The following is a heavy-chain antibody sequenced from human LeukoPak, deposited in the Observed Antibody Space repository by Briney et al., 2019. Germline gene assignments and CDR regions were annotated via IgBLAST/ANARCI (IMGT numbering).Heavy chain of an antibody. CDR1: GFTFSSYA. J-gene: IGHJ4*02. D-gene: IGHD2-8*01. CDR2: ISGSGGST. Sequence: GGSLRLSCAASGFTFSSYAMSWVRQAPGKGLEWVSAISGSGGSTYYADSVKGRFTISRDNAKNSLYLQMNSLRAEDTAVYYCATLSEMGDYWGQGTLVTVSS. V-gene: IGHV3-23*01. CDR3: ATLSEMGDY.